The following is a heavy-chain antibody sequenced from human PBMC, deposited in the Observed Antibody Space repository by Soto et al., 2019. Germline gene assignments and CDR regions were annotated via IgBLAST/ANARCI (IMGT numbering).Heavy chain of an antibody. CDR3: ARSIAAAGSNWFDP. CDR1: GGSISSGGYY. CDR2: IYYSGST. Sequence: SETLSLTCTVSGGSISSGGYYWSWIRQHPGKGLEWIGYIYYSGSTYYNPSLKSRVTISVDTSKNQFSLKLSSVTAADTAVYYCARSIAAAGSNWFDPWGQGTLVTVSS. D-gene: IGHD6-13*01. J-gene: IGHJ5*02. V-gene: IGHV4-31*03.